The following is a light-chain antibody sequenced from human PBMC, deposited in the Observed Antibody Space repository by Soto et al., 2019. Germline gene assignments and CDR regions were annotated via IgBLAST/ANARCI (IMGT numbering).Light chain of an antibody. Sequence: DIQMTQSPSTLSASVGDRAIITCRASQTVRNWLAWFQQKPGEAPRLLIYKESRLETGVPSRFSGSGYRTDFTLTITNFVPCDSATYFVQQSDASPLTFVQGIKLEIK. CDR2: KES. CDR3: QQSDASPLT. CDR1: QTVRNW. V-gene: IGKV1-5*03. J-gene: IGKJ2*01.